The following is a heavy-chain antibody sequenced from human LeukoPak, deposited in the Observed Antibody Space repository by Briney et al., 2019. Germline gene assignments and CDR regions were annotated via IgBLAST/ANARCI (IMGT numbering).Heavy chain of an antibody. CDR1: GFTFDEYG. D-gene: IGHD2-15*01. Sequence: GGSLRLSCAASGFTFDEYGMSWVRQAPGKGLEWVSGINWNGGSTGYADSVKGRFTISRDNAKNSLCLQMNSLRAEDTALYYCARDLGYCSGNSCYIDYWGRGTLVTVSS. J-gene: IGHJ4*02. V-gene: IGHV3-20*04. CDR3: ARDLGYCSGNSCYIDY. CDR2: INWNGGST.